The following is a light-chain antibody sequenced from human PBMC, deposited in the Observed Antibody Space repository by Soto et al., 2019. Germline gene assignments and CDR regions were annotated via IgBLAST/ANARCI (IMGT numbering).Light chain of an antibody. CDR2: DVS. J-gene: IGLJ2*01. Sequence: QSALTQPASVSGSPGQSITISCTGTSSDVGGYNYVSWYQQHPGKAPNLMIYDVSNRPSGVSNRFSSSKSGNTASLTISGHQAENEADYYCSSYTSSSTLVVFGAGTKVTVL. CDR3: SSYTSSSTLVV. V-gene: IGLV2-14*01. CDR1: SSDVGGYNY.